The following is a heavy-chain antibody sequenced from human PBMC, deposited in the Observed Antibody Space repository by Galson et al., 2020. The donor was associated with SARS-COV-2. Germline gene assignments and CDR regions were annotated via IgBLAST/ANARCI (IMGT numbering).Heavy chain of an antibody. J-gene: IGHJ5*02. CDR1: GYTLTELS. CDR2: FDPEDGET. CDR3: ATGTPFGLFNWFDP. V-gene: IGHV1-24*01. Sequence: ASVKVSCKVSGYTLTELSMHWVRQAPGKGLEWMGGFDPEDGETIYAQKFQGRVTMTEDTPTDTAYMALSSLRSEDTAVYYCATGTPFGLFNWFDPWGQGTLVTVAS. D-gene: IGHD3-3*01.